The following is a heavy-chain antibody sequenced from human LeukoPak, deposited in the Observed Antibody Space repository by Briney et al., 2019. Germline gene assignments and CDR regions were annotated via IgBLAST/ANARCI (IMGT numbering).Heavy chain of an antibody. CDR3: ARDGTGIWSGRDY. Sequence: GGSLRLSCAAPGFTFSSYWMSWVRQAPGKGLEWVANIKQDGSEIYYVDSVKGRFTISRDNAKNSLFLQMNSLRAEDTALYYCARDGTGIWSGRDYWGQGTLVTVSS. CDR2: IKQDGSEI. V-gene: IGHV3-7*01. CDR1: GFTFSSYW. D-gene: IGHD3-3*01. J-gene: IGHJ4*02.